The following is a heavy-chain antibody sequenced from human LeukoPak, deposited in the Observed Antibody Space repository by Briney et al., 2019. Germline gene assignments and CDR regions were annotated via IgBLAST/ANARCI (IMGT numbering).Heavy chain of an antibody. D-gene: IGHD4/OR15-4a*01. CDR1: GFTFSSHW. CDR3: ARDGANGADY. J-gene: IGHJ4*02. V-gene: IGHV3-7*01. Sequence: GGSLRLSCAASGFTFSSHWMTWVRQAPGKGLEWVANIKEDGTRKNYMDSVKGRFTISRDNAKNSLYLQMNSLRAEDTAVYYCARDGANGADYWGQGTLVTVSS. CDR2: IKEDGTRK.